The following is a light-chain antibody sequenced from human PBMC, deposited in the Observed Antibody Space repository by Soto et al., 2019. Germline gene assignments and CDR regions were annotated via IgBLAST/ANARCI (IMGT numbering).Light chain of an antibody. CDR3: SSYAGTHIV. J-gene: IGLJ1*01. CDR2: DVS. V-gene: IGLV2-8*01. CDR1: SSDVGGYNY. Sequence: QSALTQPPSASGSPGQSVAISCTGTSSDVGGYNYVSWYQQHPGKAPKLMIYDVSKRPSGVPDRFSGSKSGNTASLTVSGLQAEDEAEYCCSSYAGTHIVFGTGTKLTVL.